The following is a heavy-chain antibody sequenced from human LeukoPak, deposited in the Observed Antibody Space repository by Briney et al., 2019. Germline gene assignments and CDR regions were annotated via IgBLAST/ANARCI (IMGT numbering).Heavy chain of an antibody. J-gene: IGHJ4*02. CDR1: GGTFSSYA. CDR3: ARSFAYCGGDCYSSDY. Sequence: ASVKVSCKASGGTFSSYAISWVRQAPGQGLEWMGGIIPIFGTANYAQKFQGRVTITADESTSTAYTELSSLRSEDTAVYYCARSFAYCGGDCYSSDYWGQGTLVTVSS. V-gene: IGHV1-69*13. D-gene: IGHD2-21*01. CDR2: IIPIFGTA.